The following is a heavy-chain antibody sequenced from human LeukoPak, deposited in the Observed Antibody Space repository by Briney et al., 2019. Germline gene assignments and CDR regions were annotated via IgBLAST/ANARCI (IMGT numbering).Heavy chain of an antibody. Sequence: SETLSLTCTVSGGSISSSSYYWGWIRQPPGKGLEWIGSIYYSGSTYYNPSLKSRVTISVDTSKNQFSLKLSSVTAADTAVYYCARRNPYGSGSYHYYYYMDVWGKGTTVTVSS. D-gene: IGHD3-10*01. V-gene: IGHV4-39*01. CDR2: IYYSGST. J-gene: IGHJ6*03. CDR3: ARRNPYGSGSYHYYYYMDV. CDR1: GGSISSSSYY.